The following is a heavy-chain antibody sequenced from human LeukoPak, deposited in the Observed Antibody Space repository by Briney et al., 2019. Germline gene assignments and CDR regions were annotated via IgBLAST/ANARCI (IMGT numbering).Heavy chain of an antibody. CDR1: GFTFSSYG. Sequence: PGRSLRLSCAASGFTFSSYGMHWVRQAPGKGLEWVAVIGNDGNAQYYSDSVRGRFTISRDNSENTLYLQMNNLRTGDTAVYYCAREFGHGRWYFDYWGQGTLVTVSS. CDR2: IGNDGNAQ. CDR3: AREFGHGRWYFDY. V-gene: IGHV3-30*19. D-gene: IGHD4-23*01. J-gene: IGHJ4*02.